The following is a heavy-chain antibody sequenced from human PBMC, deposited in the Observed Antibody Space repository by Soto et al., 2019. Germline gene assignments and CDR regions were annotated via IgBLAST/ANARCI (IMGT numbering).Heavy chain of an antibody. D-gene: IGHD2-21*02. Sequence: GASVKVSCKASGGTFSSYAISWVRQAPGQGLEWMGGIIPIFGTANYAQKFQGRVTITADESTSTAYMELSSLRSEDTAVYYCAKSLVVTAMTPFGYWGQGTLVTVSS. CDR2: IIPIFGTA. J-gene: IGHJ4*02. CDR3: AKSLVVTAMTPFGY. CDR1: GGTFSSYA. V-gene: IGHV1-69*13.